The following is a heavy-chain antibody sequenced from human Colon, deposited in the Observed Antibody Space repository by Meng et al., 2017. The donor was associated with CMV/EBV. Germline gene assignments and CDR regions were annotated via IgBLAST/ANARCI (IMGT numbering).Heavy chain of an antibody. J-gene: IGHJ6*02. CDR3: ARAGDIVEVSDPLRQNYYYYGMDL. CDR2: ISSSSSTI. V-gene: IGHV3-48*01. CDR1: GFTFSSYS. D-gene: IGHD2-15*01. Sequence: GESLKISCAASGFTFSSYSMNWVRQAPGKGLEWVSYISSSSSTIYYADSVKGRFTISRDSSKNTVYLQMNSLRGEDTAVYFCARAGDIVEVSDPLRQNYYYYGMDLWGQGTTVTVSS.